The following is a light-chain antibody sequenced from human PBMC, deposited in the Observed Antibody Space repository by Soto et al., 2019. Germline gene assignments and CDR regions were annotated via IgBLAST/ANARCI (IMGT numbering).Light chain of an antibody. CDR3: QQYGGSPRT. V-gene: IGKV3-20*01. J-gene: IGKJ1*01. CDR1: QSISSNF. Sequence: EIVLTQSPGTLSLSPGEGATLSCRASQSISSNFLAWHQQKRGQAPRLLIHGASNRATGIPDRFSGSGSGTDFTLTITRLDPEDFAVYYCQQYGGSPRTFGQGTKVEVK. CDR2: GAS.